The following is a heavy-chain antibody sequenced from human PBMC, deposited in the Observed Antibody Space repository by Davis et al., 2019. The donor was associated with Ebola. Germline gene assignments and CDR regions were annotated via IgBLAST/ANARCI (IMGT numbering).Heavy chain of an antibody. CDR2: IYYSGIT. Sequence: MPSETLSLTCNVSGGSIVSSEFYWSWIRQPPGKGLEWIGYIYYSGITYYNPSLKSRVSISVDTSKNQFSLKLRSVTAADTAVYFCARVGPFAFWSGYYVTWFDPWGQGTLVTVSS. D-gene: IGHD3-3*01. J-gene: IGHJ5*02. CDR1: GGSIVSSEFY. CDR3: ARVGPFAFWSGYYVTWFDP. V-gene: IGHV4-30-4*01.